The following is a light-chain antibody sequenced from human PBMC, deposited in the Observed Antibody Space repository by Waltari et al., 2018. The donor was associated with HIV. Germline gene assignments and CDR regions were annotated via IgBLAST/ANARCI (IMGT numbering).Light chain of an antibody. J-gene: IGLJ3*02. V-gene: IGLV1-40*01. CDR3: QSYDRSLSNWV. CDR1: RANIGDGYD. Sequence: QSVLTQPPSVSRAPGQRLHLSSPVTRANIGDGYDVHWYQQLPATAPKLLIDGNSNRPSGVPDRFSGSKSGTSASLAISGLQPDDETDYYCQSYDRSLSNWVFGGGTKLTVL. CDR2: GNS.